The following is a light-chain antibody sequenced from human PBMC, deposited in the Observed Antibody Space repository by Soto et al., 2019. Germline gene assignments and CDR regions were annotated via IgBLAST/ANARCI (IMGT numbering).Light chain of an antibody. CDR2: KAS. Sequence: GDRVTITCRASQSISSWSAWYQQKPGKAPKLLIYKASTLKSGVPSRFSGSGSGTEFTLTISSLQPEDFATYFCQKLNAYPPWTFGQGTKVDIK. CDR3: QKLNAYPPWT. J-gene: IGKJ1*01. V-gene: IGKV1-5*03. CDR1: QSISSW.